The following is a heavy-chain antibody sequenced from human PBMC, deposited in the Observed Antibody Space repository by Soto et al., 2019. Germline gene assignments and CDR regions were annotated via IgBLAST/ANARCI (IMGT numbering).Heavy chain of an antibody. V-gene: IGHV4-61*01. CDR1: GGSVSSGSYY. CDR3: ARDLGVFRAWFDP. J-gene: IGHJ5*02. D-gene: IGHD6-13*01. Sequence: SETLSLTCTVSGGSVSSGSYYWSWIRQPPGKGLEWIGYIYYSGSTNYNPSLKSRVTISVDTSKNQFSLKLSSVTAADTAVYYCARDLGVFRAWFDPWGQGTLVTVSS. CDR2: IYYSGST.